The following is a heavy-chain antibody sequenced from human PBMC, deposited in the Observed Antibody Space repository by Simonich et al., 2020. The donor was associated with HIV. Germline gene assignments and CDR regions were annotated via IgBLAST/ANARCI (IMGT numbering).Heavy chain of an antibody. CDR1: GFTFSDHY. CDR3: ARGPAHYDTRAESFDI. J-gene: IGHJ3*02. V-gene: IGHV3-33*08. CDR2: IWFDGSKK. Sequence: QVQLVESGGGLVKPGGSLRLSCAASGFTFSDHYMSWIRQAPGKGLEWVERIWFDGSKKFYADSVKGRFTISRDNSKNTLYLQMNSLRAEDTAVYYCARGPAHYDTRAESFDIWGQGTMVTVSS. D-gene: IGHD3-9*01.